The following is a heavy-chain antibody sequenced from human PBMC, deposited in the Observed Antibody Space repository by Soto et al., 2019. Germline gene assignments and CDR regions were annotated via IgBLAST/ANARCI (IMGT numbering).Heavy chain of an antibody. Sequence: QVQLQESGPGLVKPSGTLSLTCAVSGGSISSSNWWSWVRQPPGKGLEWIGEIYHSGSTNYNPSLKRRVTISVDKSKNQFSLKLSSVTAADTAVYYCASNYYGSGSYPHYFDYWGQGTLVTVSS. CDR1: GGSISSSNW. CDR3: ASNYYGSGSYPHYFDY. CDR2: IYHSGST. V-gene: IGHV4-4*02. J-gene: IGHJ4*02. D-gene: IGHD3-10*01.